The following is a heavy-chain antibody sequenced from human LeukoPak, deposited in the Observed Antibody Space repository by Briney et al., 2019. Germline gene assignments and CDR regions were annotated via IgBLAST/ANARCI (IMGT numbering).Heavy chain of an antibody. CDR2: ISSSSSYI. V-gene: IGHV3-21*01. D-gene: IGHD3-22*01. CDR3: ARGDGYYDSSGYFDY. J-gene: IGHJ4*02. CDR1: GFTFSSYS. Sequence: GGSLRLSCAASGFTFSSYSMNWVRQAPGKGLEWVSSISSSSSYIYYADSVKGRFTISRDNAKNPLYLQMNSLRAEDTAVYYCARGDGYYDSSGYFDYWGQGTLVTVSS.